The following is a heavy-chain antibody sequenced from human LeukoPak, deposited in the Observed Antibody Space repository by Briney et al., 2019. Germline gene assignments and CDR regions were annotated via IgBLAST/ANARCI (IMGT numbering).Heavy chain of an antibody. D-gene: IGHD6-13*01. Sequence: SETLSLTCTVSGGSINSYYWSWIRQPAGKGLEWIGRIYTSGSTNYNPSLKSRVTMSVDTSKNQFSLKLSSVTAADTAVYYCTAAGLYNWFDPWGQGTLVTVSS. CDR2: IYTSGST. V-gene: IGHV4-4*07. CDR1: GGSINSYY. CDR3: TAAGLYNWFDP. J-gene: IGHJ5*02.